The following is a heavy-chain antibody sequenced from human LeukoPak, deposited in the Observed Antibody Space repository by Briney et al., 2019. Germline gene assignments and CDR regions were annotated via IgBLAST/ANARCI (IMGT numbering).Heavy chain of an antibody. CDR2: IKYDGSYT. Sequence: PGGSLRPSCATSGFTLSLAWMHWVRQAPGKGLEWVSRIKYDGSYTNYADSVKGRFTISRDNARNTLSLHMISLRAEDTAVYFCVRDGDAYNFDFWGQGVLVTVSS. V-gene: IGHV3-74*01. J-gene: IGHJ4*02. CDR1: GFTLSLAW. CDR3: VRDGDAYNFDF. D-gene: IGHD5-24*01.